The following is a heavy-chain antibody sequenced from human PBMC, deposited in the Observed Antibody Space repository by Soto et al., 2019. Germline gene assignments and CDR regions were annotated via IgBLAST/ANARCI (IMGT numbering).Heavy chain of an antibody. Sequence: EVQLLESGRGLVQPGGSLRLSCAASGFTFSSYAMSCVRQAPGKRLEWVSAISGSGGSTYYADSVKGRFTISRDNSKNTLYLQMNSLRAEDTAVYYCAKSLPGGYQLLFLAEWGQGTLVTVSS. D-gene: IGHD2-2*01. CDR3: AKSLPGGYQLLFLAE. CDR1: GFTFSSYA. V-gene: IGHV3-23*01. J-gene: IGHJ4*02. CDR2: ISGSGGST.